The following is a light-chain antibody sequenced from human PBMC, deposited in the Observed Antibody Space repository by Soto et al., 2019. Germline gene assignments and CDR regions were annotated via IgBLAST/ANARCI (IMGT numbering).Light chain of an antibody. CDR1: QGISRY. CDR2: DVS. V-gene: IGKV1-8*01. CDR3: QQYDSYSWT. J-gene: IGKJ1*01. Sequence: AIRMTQSPSSLSASTGDRVTMAFRASQGISRYLAWYEQKPGKAPKLLIYDVSSLESGVPSRFSGSGSGTEFILNISSLQPDDFATYYCQQYDSYSWTFDQGTKV.